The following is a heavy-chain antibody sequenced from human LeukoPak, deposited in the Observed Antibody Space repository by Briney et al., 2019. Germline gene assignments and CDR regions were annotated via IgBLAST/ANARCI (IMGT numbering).Heavy chain of an antibody. CDR2: ISASGGST. D-gene: IGHD5-18*01. Sequence: PGGSLRLSCAASGFTFSSYGMSWVRQAPGKGLEWVSAISASGGSTYYADSVRGRFTISRDNAKNTLFLQLSSLRAEDTAVYYCAKDGYTYGSFSSFDYWGQGTLVTVSS. CDR3: AKDGYTYGSFSSFDY. J-gene: IGHJ4*02. CDR1: GFTFSSYG. V-gene: IGHV3-23*01.